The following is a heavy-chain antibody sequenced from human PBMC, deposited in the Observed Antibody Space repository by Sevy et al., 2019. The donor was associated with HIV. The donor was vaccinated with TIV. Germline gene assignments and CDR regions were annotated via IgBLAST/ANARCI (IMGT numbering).Heavy chain of an antibody. CDR2: INTNTGNP. D-gene: IGHD3-3*01. CDR1: GYTFTSYA. Sequence: ASVKVSCKASGYTFTSYAMNWVRQAPGQGLEWMGWINTNTGNPTYAQGFTGRFVFSLDTSVSTAYLQISSLKAEDTAVYYCARGPDDFWSDGDCDYWGQGTLVTVSS. CDR3: ARGPDDFWSDGDCDY. J-gene: IGHJ4*02. V-gene: IGHV7-4-1*02.